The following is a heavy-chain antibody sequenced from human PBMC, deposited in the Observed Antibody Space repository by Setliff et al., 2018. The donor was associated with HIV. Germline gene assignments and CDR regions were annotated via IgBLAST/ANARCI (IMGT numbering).Heavy chain of an antibody. CDR3: AGDYAGSGRPFDY. CDR2: IYNTGST. D-gene: IGHD2-15*01. V-gene: IGHV4-31*03. Sequence: KPSETLSLTCTVTGGSISSGGFYWTWIRQHPGKGLEWIGYIYNTGSTYHSPSLKSRVTISVDTSKNQFSLKLSSVTAADTAVYYCAGDYAGSGRPFDYWGQGISVTVSS. J-gene: IGHJ4*02. CDR1: GGSISSGGFY.